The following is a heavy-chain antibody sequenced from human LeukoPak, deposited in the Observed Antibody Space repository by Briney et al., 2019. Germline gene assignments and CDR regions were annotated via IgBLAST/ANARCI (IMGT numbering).Heavy chain of an antibody. CDR2: ISGNGVST. CDR1: GFTFSSYA. V-gene: IGHV3-64*01. Sequence: PGGSLRLSCAASGFTFSSYAMYWVRRTPGKGLEYVSVISGNGVSTHYATSVKGRFTISRDNAKNSLYLQMNSLRAEDTAVYYCARMYSSGWYHAAFDIWGQGTMVTVSS. D-gene: IGHD6-19*01. J-gene: IGHJ3*02. CDR3: ARMYSSGWYHAAFDI.